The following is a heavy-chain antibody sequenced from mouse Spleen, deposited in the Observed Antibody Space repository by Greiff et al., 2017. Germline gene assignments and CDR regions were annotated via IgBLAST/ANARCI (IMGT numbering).Heavy chain of an antibody. CDR3: ARGMDYYGSSLYAMDY. Sequence: QVQLQQSGPGLVQPSQSLSITCTVSGFSLTSYGVHWVRQSPGKGLEWLGVIWSGGSTDYNAAFISRLSISKDNSKSQVFFKMNSLQADDTAIYYCARGMDYYGSSLYAMDYWGQGTSVTVSS. J-gene: IGHJ4*01. CDR1: GFSLTSYG. D-gene: IGHD1-1*01. V-gene: IGHV2-2*01. CDR2: IWSGGST.